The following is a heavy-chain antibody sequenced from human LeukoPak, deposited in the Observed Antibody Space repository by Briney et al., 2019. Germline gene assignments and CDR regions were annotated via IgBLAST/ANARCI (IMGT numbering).Heavy chain of an antibody. Sequence: GGSLRLSCAASGFTFSSYAISWVRQAPGKGLEWVSAISGSGGSTYYADSVEGRFTISRDNSKNTLYLQMNSLRAEDTAVYYCARVGSNYAYYFDYWGQGTLVTVSS. V-gene: IGHV3-23*01. CDR1: GFTFSSYA. J-gene: IGHJ4*02. D-gene: IGHD5-24*01. CDR2: ISGSGGST. CDR3: ARVGSNYAYYFDY.